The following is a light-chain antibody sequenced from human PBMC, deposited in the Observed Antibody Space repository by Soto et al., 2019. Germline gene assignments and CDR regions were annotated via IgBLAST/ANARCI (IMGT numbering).Light chain of an antibody. CDR2: GNN. J-gene: IGLJ3*02. CDR3: AAWDDSLSGKV. CDR1: SSNIGSNY. Sequence: QSVLTQPPSASGTPGQRVTISCSGSSSNIGSNYVYWYQQRPGTAPKLLIYGNNQRPSGVPDRFSGSKSGTSASLAIGGLRSEDEADYYCAAWDDSLSGKVFGGGTKLTVL. V-gene: IGLV1-47*01.